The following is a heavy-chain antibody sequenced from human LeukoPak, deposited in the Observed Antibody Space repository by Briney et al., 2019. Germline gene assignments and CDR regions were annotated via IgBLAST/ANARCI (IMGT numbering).Heavy chain of an antibody. D-gene: IGHD3-22*01. Sequence: SETLSLTCAVYGGSFSSYYWSWIRQPPGKWLEWIGKTNHGGSTNYNPSLKSRVTISVDMSKNQFSLKLSSVTAADTAVYYCARLIYYDSSGYLDYWGQGSLVTVSS. V-gene: IGHV4-34*01. J-gene: IGHJ4*02. CDR1: GGSFSSYY. CDR2: TNHGGST. CDR3: ARLIYYDSSGYLDY.